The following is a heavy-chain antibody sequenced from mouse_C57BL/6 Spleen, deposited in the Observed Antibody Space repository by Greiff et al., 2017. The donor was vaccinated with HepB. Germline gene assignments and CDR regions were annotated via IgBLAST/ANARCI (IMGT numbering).Heavy chain of an antibody. Sequence: VKLQQPGAELVKPGASVKVSCKASGYTFTSYWMHWVKQRPGQGLEWIGRIHPSDSDTNYNQKFKGKATLTVDKSSSTAYMQLSSLTSEDSAVYYCAIIRAQARAWFAYWGQGTLVTVSA. CDR3: AIIRAQARAWFAY. CDR1: GYTFTSYW. V-gene: IGHV1-74*01. CDR2: IHPSDSDT. J-gene: IGHJ3*01. D-gene: IGHD3-2*02.